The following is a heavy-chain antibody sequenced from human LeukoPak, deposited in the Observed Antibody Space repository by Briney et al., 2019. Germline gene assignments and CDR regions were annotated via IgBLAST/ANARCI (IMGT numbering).Heavy chain of an antibody. Sequence: ASVKVSCKASGYTFTGHYMHWVRQAPGQGLQWMGWLNPSSGDTKYAQNFQGRVTMTRDTSITTAYMQLNSLRSADTAVYFCASTGSDWNHEITFWGQGTLVTVSS. D-gene: IGHD2-21*02. CDR2: LNPSSGDT. CDR3: ASTGSDWNHEITF. J-gene: IGHJ4*02. CDR1: GYTFTGHY. V-gene: IGHV1-2*02.